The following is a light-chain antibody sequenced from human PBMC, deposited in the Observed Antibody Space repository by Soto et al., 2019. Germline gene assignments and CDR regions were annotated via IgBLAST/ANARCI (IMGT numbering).Light chain of an antibody. CDR2: DAS. J-gene: IGKJ4*01. CDR3: QQRVNWLT. CDR1: QSVGTY. Sequence: EIVLTQSPAILSLSPGERATLSCRASQSVGTYLDWYQQELGQAPRLLIYDASNRATGIPARFSGSGSGTDFTLTISSLEPEDFAVYYCQQRVNWLTFGGGTKVEL. V-gene: IGKV3-11*01.